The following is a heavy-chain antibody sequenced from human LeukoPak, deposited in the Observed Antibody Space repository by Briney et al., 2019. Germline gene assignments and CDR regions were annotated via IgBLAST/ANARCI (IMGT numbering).Heavy chain of an antibody. CDR2: IYHTGST. V-gene: IGHV4-4*02. J-gene: IGHJ4*02. CDR1: GGSISSGSW. CDR3: ATSRGSYS. Sequence: SETLSLTCAVSGGSISSGSWWSWVRQPPGKGLEWIGEIYHTGSTNYNPSLESRVTISVDKSKTQLSLKLSSVTAADTAVYYCATSRGSYSWGQGTLVTVSS. D-gene: IGHD6-19*01.